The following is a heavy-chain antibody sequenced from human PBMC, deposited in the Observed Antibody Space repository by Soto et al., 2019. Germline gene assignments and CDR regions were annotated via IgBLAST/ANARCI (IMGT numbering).Heavy chain of an antibody. V-gene: IGHV4-34*01. CDR1: GGSFSGYY. D-gene: IGHD6-13*01. J-gene: IGHJ5*02. CDR3: AREYSSSWSLAP. Sequence: QVQLQQWGAGLLKPSETLSLTCAVYGGSFSGYYWSWIRQPPGKGLEWIGEINHSGSTNYNPSLKSRVTISVDTSKNQFSLKLSSVTAADTAVYYCAREYSSSWSLAPWGQGTLVTVSS. CDR2: INHSGST.